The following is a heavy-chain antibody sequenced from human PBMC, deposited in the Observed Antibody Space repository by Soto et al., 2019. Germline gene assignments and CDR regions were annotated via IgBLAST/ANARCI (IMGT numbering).Heavy chain of an antibody. CDR2: INSDGSST. CDR1: GFTFSSYW. V-gene: IGHV3-74*01. D-gene: IGHD2-21*02. CDR3: ARESDIVVVTDYQPCFDY. J-gene: IGHJ4*02. Sequence: EVQLVESGGGLVQPGGSLRLSCAASGFTFSSYWMHWVRQAPGKGLVWVSRINSDGSSTSYADSVKGRFTISRDNAKNTLYLQMNSLRAEDTAVYYCARESDIVVVTDYQPCFDYWGQGTLVTVSS.